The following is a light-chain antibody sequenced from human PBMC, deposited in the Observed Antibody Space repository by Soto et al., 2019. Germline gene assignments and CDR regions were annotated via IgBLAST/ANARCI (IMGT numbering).Light chain of an antibody. CDR2: KVS. V-gene: IGKV2-30*01. J-gene: IGKJ4*01. CDR3: MQGTHWPP. CDR1: QSLVYSDGNTY. Sequence: DVVMTQSPLSLPVTLGQPASISCRSSQSLVYSDGNTYLNWFQQRPDQSPRRLIYKVSNRDSGVPDRFSGSGSGTDFTLKISRVEAEDVGVYYCMQGTHWPPFGGGTKVEIK.